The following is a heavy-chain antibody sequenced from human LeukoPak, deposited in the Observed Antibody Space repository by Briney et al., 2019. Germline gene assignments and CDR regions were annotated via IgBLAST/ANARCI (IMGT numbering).Heavy chain of an antibody. CDR3: ARLDGDYYDSSGPYP. D-gene: IGHD3-22*01. J-gene: IGHJ5*02. CDR2: IYYSGST. CDR1: GGSISSYY. V-gene: IGHV4-59*08. Sequence: PSETLSLTCTVSGGSISSYYWSWIRQPPGKGLEWIGYIYYSGSTNYNPSLKSRVTISVDTSKNQFSLKLSSVTAADTAVYYCARLDGDYYDSSGPYPWGQGTLVTVSS.